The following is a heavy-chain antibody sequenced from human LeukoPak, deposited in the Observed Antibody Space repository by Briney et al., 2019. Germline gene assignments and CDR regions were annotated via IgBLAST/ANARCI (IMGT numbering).Heavy chain of an antibody. CDR2: ISAYNGNT. CDR3: ARDKYYYDSSGYYFDNWFDP. Sequence: ASVKVSCKASGYIFTSYGISWVRQAPGQGLEWMGWISAYNGNTNYAQKLQGRVTMTTDTSTSTAYMELRSLRSDDTAVYYCARDKYYYDSSGYYFDNWFDPWGQGTLVTVSS. J-gene: IGHJ5*02. V-gene: IGHV1-18*04. D-gene: IGHD3-22*01. CDR1: GYIFTSYG.